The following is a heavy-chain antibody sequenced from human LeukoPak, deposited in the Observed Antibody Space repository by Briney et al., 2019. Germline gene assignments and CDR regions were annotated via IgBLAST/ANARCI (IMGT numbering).Heavy chain of an antibody. V-gene: IGHV1-46*01. CDR3: ARGDGSSWAKEFDF. D-gene: IGHD6-13*01. CDR2: INPYGGNT. J-gene: IGHJ4*02. CDR1: GHTFTSYY. Sequence: GASVKVSCKASGHTFTSYYMHWVRQAPGQGLEWVGRINPYGGNTSYAQKFQGRVTMTRDTSTKTLYMELSSLTSEGMAAYYCARGDGSSWAKEFDFWGQGTLVTVSS.